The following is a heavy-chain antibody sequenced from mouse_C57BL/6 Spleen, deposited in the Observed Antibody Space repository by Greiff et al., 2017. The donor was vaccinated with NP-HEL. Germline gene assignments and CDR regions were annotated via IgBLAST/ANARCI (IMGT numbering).Heavy chain of an antibody. CDR2: ISYDGSN. D-gene: IGHD2-4*01. J-gene: IGHJ1*03. CDR1: GYSITSGYY. CDR3: ARALYDYDDGDWYFDV. Sequence: EVQLQQSGPGLVKPSQSLSLTCSVTGYSITSGYYWNWIRQFPGNKLEWMGYISYDGSNNYNPSLKNRISITRDTSKNQFFLKLNSVTTEDTATYYCARALYDYDDGDWYFDVWGTGTTVTVSS. V-gene: IGHV3-6*01.